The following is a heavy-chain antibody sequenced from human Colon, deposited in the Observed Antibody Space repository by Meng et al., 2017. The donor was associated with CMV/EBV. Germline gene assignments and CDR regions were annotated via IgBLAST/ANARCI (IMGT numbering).Heavy chain of an antibody. CDR2: IRHDGNTQ. V-gene: IGHV3-30*02. Sequence: GESLKISCVASGFPISSFGMHWVRQAPGRGLGWMAYIRHDGNTQYYADSLEGRFNVSRDNSKHTLYLQMDSLRVDDTAVYYCAKEGVEIEPFFDYWGQGTLVTVSS. CDR1: GFPISSFG. D-gene: IGHD1-1*01. J-gene: IGHJ4*02. CDR3: AKEGVEIEPFFDY.